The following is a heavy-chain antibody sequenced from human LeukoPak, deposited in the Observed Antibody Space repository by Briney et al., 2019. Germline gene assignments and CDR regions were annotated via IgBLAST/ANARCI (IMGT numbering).Heavy chain of an antibody. CDR3: AREGWNGIGELGFNAFDI. CDR2: INPNSGGT. V-gene: IGHV1-2*02. Sequence: GASVKVSCKASGYTFTGYYMHWVRQAPGQGLEWMGWINPNSGGTNYAQKFQGRVTMTRDTSISTAYMELSRLRSDDTAVYYCAREGWNGIGELGFNAFDIWGQGTMVTVSS. CDR1: GYTFTGYY. J-gene: IGHJ3*02. D-gene: IGHD7-27*01.